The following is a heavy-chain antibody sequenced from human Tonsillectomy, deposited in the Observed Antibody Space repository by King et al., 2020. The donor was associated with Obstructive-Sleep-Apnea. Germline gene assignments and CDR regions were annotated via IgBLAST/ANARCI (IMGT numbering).Heavy chain of an antibody. V-gene: IGHV3-23*01. J-gene: IGHJ4*02. CDR2: ISGSGGST. Sequence: VQLLESGGGLVQPGGSLRLSCAASGFTFSSYAMSWVRQAPGKGLEWVSAISGSGGSTFYADSVKGRFTISRDNSKNTLYLQMNSLRAEDTAVYYCAKDLMVTGHFDYWGQGTLVTVSS. CDR1: GFTFSSYA. D-gene: IGHD2-8*01. CDR3: AKDLMVTGHFDY.